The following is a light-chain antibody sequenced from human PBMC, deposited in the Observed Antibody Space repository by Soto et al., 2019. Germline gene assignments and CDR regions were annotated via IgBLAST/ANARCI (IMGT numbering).Light chain of an antibody. CDR2: GAS. Sequence: DIQMTQSPSPLSASVGDRVTITCRASQSINSFLIWYQQKPGAAPQLLVFGASTLQSGVPSRFSGSGSGTDFTLTISSLQPEDFATYYCQQSYSIPYTFGQGTKLEIK. V-gene: IGKV1-39*01. CDR1: QSINSF. CDR3: QQSYSIPYT. J-gene: IGKJ2*01.